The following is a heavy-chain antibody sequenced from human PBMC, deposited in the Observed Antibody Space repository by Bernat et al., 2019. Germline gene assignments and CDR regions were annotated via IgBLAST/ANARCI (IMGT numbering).Heavy chain of an antibody. D-gene: IGHD6-6*01. CDR1: GFTFSSYA. Sequence: QVQLVESGGGVVQPGKSLRLSCAASGFTFSSYALHWVRQAPDKGLEWVAVISYDGSNKFYAASVKGRFTISRDESKNTLSLQMNSLRAEDTAVDYCARDHGDDSTSYHFDYWGQGTQVTVSS. J-gene: IGHJ4*02. V-gene: IGHV3-30-3*01. CDR2: ISYDGSNK. CDR3: ARDHGDDSTSYHFDY.